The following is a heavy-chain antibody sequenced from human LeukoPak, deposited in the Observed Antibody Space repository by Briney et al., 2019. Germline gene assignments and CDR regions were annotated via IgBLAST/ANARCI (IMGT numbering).Heavy chain of an antibody. D-gene: IGHD4-11*01. V-gene: IGHV4-59*01. Sequence: PSETLSLTCSVSGGSISSYYWSWIRQPPGKGLEWIGYIYYTGSTNYNPSLESRVTISIDTSKNQLSLKLRSVTAADTAVYYCARDRRESSKPNDAFDIWGQGTMVTVSS. CDR1: GGSISSYY. J-gene: IGHJ3*02. CDR2: IYYTGST. CDR3: ARDRRESSKPNDAFDI.